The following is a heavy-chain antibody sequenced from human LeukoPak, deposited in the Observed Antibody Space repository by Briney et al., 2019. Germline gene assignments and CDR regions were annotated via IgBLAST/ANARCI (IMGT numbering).Heavy chain of an antibody. V-gene: IGHV4-34*01. CDR2: INHSGST. D-gene: IGHD3-10*01. Sequence: PSETLSLTCAVYGGSFSGYYWSWLRQPPGKGLEWIGEINHSGSTNYNPSLKSRVTISVDTSKNQFSLKLSSVTAADTAVYYCARGRFLLDYYGSGVSWNFDYWGQGTLVTVSS. CDR3: ARGRFLLDYYGSGVSWNFDY. J-gene: IGHJ4*02. CDR1: GGSFSGYY.